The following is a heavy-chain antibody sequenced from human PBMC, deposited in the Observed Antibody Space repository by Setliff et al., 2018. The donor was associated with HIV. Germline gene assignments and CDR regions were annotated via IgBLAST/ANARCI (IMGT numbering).Heavy chain of an antibody. CDR3: AREGLWNCRGGTCNDGLDI. Sequence: PSETLSLTCAVYGGSFSGYYWTWIRQPPGKGLEWIGEITHSGSTNYNPSLETRVTISVDTSKDQFSLKLSSVTAADTAVYYCAREGLWNCRGGTCNDGLDIWGQGTKVT. CDR1: GGSFSGYY. CDR2: ITHSGST. V-gene: IGHV4-34*01. D-gene: IGHD2-15*01. J-gene: IGHJ3*02.